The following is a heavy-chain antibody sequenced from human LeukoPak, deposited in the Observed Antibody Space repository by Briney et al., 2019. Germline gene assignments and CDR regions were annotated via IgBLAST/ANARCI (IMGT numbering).Heavy chain of an antibody. CDR2: IIPVLGIA. D-gene: IGHD4-11*01. CDR3: AKEDYSSSFDY. V-gene: IGHV1-69*04. Sequence: GASVKVSCKASGGTFSSYAISWVRQAPGQGLEWMGRIIPVLGIANYAQKFQGRVTITADKSTSTAYMELSSLRAEDTAVYYCAKEDYSSSFDYWGQGTLVTVSS. CDR1: GGTFSSYA. J-gene: IGHJ4*02.